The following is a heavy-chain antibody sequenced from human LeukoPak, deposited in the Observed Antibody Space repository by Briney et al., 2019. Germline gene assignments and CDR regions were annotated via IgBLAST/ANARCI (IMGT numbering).Heavy chain of an antibody. V-gene: IGHV3-74*01. J-gene: IGHJ4*02. D-gene: IGHD6-19*01. CDR3: ARESYSSGLDY. CDR1: GFTFSSYW. CDR2: IKGDGSST. Sequence: GGSLRLSCAASGFTFSSYWMHWVRHTPGKGLVWVSRIKGDGSSTSYADSVKGRFTISRDNAKNTLYLQMNSLRAEDTAVYYCARESYSSGLDYWGQGTLVTVSS.